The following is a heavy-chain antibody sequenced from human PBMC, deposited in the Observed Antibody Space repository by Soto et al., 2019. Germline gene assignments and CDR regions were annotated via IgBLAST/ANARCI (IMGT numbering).Heavy chain of an antibody. CDR3: ARRKSEAFDF. V-gene: IGHV4-4*07. J-gene: IGHJ4*02. CDR2: IYSSGST. CDR1: GGSMSSYY. Sequence: SETLSLTCTVYGGSMSSYYWTWIRQPAGKGLEWIGRIYSSGSTNYNPSLKSRVTMSVDTSKNQFSLKLRSVTAADTAVYYCARRKSEAFDFWGQATLVTVSS.